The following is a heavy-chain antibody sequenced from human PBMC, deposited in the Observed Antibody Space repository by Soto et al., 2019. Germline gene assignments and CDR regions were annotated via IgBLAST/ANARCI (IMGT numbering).Heavy chain of an antibody. V-gene: IGHV3-23*01. CDR3: AKDIMPYCSSTSCSPYYFDY. CDR2: ISGSGGST. Sequence: GESLKISCAASGFTFSSYAMSWVRQAPGKGLEWVSAISGSGGSTYYADSVKGRFTISRDNSKNTLYLQMNSLRAEDTAVYYCAKDIMPYCSSTSCSPYYFDYWGQGTLVTVSS. D-gene: IGHD2-2*01. CDR1: GFTFSSYA. J-gene: IGHJ4*02.